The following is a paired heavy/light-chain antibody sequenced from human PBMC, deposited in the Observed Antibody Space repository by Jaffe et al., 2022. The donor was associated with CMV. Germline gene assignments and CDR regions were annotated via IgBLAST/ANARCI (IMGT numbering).Light chain of an antibody. CDR2: GAS. CDR3: QQYNNWPLIT. V-gene: IGKV3D-15*01. J-gene: IGKJ3*01. Sequence: EIVMTQSPATLSVSPGERATLSCRASQSVSSNLAWYQQKPGQAPRLLIYGASTRATGIPARFSGSGSGTEFTLTISSLQSEDFAVYYCQQYNNWPLITFGPGTKVDIK. CDR1: QSVSSN.
Heavy chain of an antibody. D-gene: IGHD2-2*01. J-gene: IGHJ6*02. CDR1: GYTFTGYY. CDR2: INPNSGGT. CDR3: ARDDCSSTSCYYLSSGWTNYYGMDV. Sequence: QVQLVQSGAEVKKPGASVKVSCKASGYTFTGYYMHWVRQAPGQGLEWMGWINPNSGGTNYAQKFQGRVTMTRDTSISTAYMELSRLRSDDTAVYYCARDDCSSTSCYYLSSGWTNYYGMDVWGQGTTVTVSS. V-gene: IGHV1-2*02.